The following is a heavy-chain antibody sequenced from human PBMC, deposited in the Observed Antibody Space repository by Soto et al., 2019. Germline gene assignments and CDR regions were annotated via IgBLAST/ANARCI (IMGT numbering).Heavy chain of an antibody. CDR1: GGSISSHY. Sequence: QVQLQESGPGLVKPSETLSLTCTVSGGSISSHYWSWIRQPPGKGLEWIGYIYYSGSTNYNPSLKSRVIISVDTSKNQFSLKLSSVTAADTAVYYCARQYYYGSGSYSWGWFDPWGQGTLVTVSS. D-gene: IGHD3-10*01. J-gene: IGHJ5*02. CDR2: IYYSGST. CDR3: ARQYYYGSGSYSWGWFDP. V-gene: IGHV4-59*08.